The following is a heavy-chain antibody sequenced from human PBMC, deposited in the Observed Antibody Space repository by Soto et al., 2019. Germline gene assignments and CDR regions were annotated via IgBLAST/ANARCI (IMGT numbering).Heavy chain of an antibody. CDR1: GFTFSSYG. CDR3: AREDREGYCSGGSCYLKA. Sequence: GGSLRLSCAASGFTFSSYGMHWVRQAPGKGLEWVAVIWYDGSNKYYADSVKGRFTISRDNSKNTLYLQMNSLRAEDTAVYYCAREDREGYCSGGSCYLKAWGQGTLVTVSS. D-gene: IGHD2-15*01. V-gene: IGHV3-33*01. CDR2: IWYDGSNK. J-gene: IGHJ5*02.